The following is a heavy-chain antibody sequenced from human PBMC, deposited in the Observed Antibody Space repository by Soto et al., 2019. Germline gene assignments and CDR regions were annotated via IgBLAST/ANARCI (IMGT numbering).Heavy chain of an antibody. CDR2: INPNSGGA. Sequence: QVQLVQSGAEVKKPGASVKVSCKASGYTFTGYYMHWVRQAPGQGLEWVGWINPNSGGANYAQNFQGRVTMTRDTSISTAYMELSRLRSDDTAVYYCARWGIAVAALRFDYWGQGTLVTVSS. J-gene: IGHJ4*02. D-gene: IGHD6-19*01. V-gene: IGHV1-2*02. CDR3: ARWGIAVAALRFDY. CDR1: GYTFTGYY.